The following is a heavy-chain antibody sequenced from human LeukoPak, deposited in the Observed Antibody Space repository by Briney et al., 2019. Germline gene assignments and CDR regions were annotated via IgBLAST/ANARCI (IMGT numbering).Heavy chain of an antibody. V-gene: IGHV4-34*01. CDR2: INHSGST. Sequence: PSETLSLTCAVYVGSFSGYYWNWIRQPPGKGLEWIGEINHSGSTNYNPSLKSRVTISVDTSKNQFSLKLTSVTAADAAVYYCARSRVVGASAPFDYWGQGTPITVSS. CDR3: ARSRVVGASAPFDY. J-gene: IGHJ4*02. D-gene: IGHD1-26*01. CDR1: VGSFSGYY.